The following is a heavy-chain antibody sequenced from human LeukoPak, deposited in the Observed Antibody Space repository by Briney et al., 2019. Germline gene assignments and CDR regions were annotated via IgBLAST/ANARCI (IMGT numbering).Heavy chain of an antibody. CDR3: TKDHGSGSYYFGY. V-gene: IGHV3-15*01. D-gene: IGHD3-10*01. CDR1: GFTFSNVW. Sequence: RAGGSLRLSCAASGFTFSNVWMSWVRQAPGKGLEWVGRIKSKTDGGTVDYAAPVKGRFTISRDDLKNTLYLEMNSLKTEDTAVYYCTKDHGSGSYYFGYWVQGTLVTVSS. J-gene: IGHJ4*02. CDR2: IKSKTDGGTV.